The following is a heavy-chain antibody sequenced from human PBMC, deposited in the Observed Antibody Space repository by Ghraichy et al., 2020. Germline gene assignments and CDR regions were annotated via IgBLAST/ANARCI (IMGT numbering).Heavy chain of an antibody. D-gene: IGHD6-13*01. Sequence: GGSLRLSCAASGFTVSRYWMIWVRQAPGTGLEWVANIKKDGSEKYYVDSVRGRFTILRDNNRNSMYLQMNSLRAEDTAVYYCGSGIPNRYSSRLGDVFDYSGQRALVTVSS. V-gene: IGHV3-7*03. CDR1: GFTVSRYW. J-gene: IGHJ4*02. CDR2: IKKDGSEK. CDR3: GSGIPNRYSSRLGDVFDY.